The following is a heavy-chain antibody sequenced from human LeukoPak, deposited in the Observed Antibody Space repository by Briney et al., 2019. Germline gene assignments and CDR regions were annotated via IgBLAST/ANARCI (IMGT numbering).Heavy chain of an antibody. CDR1: GGSISSYY. CDR3: TRDSSGYDWFYDY. D-gene: IGHD5-12*01. V-gene: IGHV4-59*12. CDR2: IDYSGST. Sequence: SETLSLTCTVSGGSISSYYWSWIRQPPGKGLEWIGYIDYSGSTNYNPSLKSRVTMSVDTSKNQFSLKLSSVTAADTAVYYCTRDSSGYDWFYDYWGQGTLVTVSS. J-gene: IGHJ4*02.